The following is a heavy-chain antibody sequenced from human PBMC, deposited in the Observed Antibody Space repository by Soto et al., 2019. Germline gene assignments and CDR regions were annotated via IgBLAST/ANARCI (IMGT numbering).Heavy chain of an antibody. CDR1: GFTLSDNY. CDR3: VRATYFAARSGSTRCFDD. CDR2: SIDKAQGYST. Sequence: EVQLVESGGGLVQPGWSLILSCAGSGFTLSDNYIARVRQAPGKGLEWFGRSIDKAQGYSTAYAASVKGRFTTSRDESNYSLYLLMHSLKTEDTTVYYSVRATYFAARSGSTRCFDDWGQGTLVTVSS. V-gene: IGHV3-72*01. J-gene: IGHJ4*02. D-gene: IGHD3-3*01.